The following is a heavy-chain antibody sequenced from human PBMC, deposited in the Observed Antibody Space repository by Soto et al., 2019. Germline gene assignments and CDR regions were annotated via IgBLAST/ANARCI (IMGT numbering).Heavy chain of an antibody. CDR3: ASILSIVGPPYYFDY. Sequence: QLQLQESGPGLVKPSETLSLTCTVSGGSISSSSYYWGWIRQPPGKGLEWIGSIYYSGSTYYNPSLKCRVTISVDTSKNQFSLKLSSVTAADTAVYYCASILSIVGPPYYFDYWGQGTLVTVSS. CDR1: GGSISSSSYY. V-gene: IGHV4-39*01. CDR2: IYYSGST. D-gene: IGHD1-26*01. J-gene: IGHJ4*02.